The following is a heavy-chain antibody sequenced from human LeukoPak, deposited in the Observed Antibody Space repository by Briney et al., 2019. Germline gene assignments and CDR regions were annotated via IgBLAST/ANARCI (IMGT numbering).Heavy chain of an antibody. D-gene: IGHD1-7*01. J-gene: IGHJ5*02. CDR3: AKGTTARVSSGFDP. CDR1: GFTFNNYH. CDR2: ISWNSGSI. V-gene: IGHV3-9*03. Sequence: GGSLRLSCAVSGFTFNNYHMNWVRQAPGKGLEWVSGISWNSGSIGYADSVKGRFTISRDNAKNSLYLQMNSLRAEDMALYYCAKGTTARVSSGFDPWGQGTLVTVSS.